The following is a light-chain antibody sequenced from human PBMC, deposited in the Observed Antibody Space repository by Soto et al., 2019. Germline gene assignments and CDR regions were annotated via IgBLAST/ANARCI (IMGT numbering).Light chain of an antibody. Sequence: EIVLTQSPLYLPVTPGEPASISCRSSQSLLHSNGDTYLDWYLQKPGQSPQLLVYLGYNRASGVHGRFSGTGSGADFTLRISRVEAEDVGVYYCMQTLQAPKTFGPGTRVDIK. J-gene: IGKJ3*01. CDR2: LGY. V-gene: IGKV2-28*01. CDR3: MQTLQAPKT. CDR1: QSLLHSNGDTY.